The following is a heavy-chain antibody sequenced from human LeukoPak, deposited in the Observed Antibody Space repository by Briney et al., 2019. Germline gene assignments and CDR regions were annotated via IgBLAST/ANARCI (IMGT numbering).Heavy chain of an antibody. CDR3: ASALYSGYDLDY. CDR1: GSTSTGYY. CDR2: INPNSGGT. D-gene: IGHD5-12*01. V-gene: IGHV1-2*02. J-gene: IGHJ4*02. Sequence: ASVKVSCKASGSTSTGYYLQWVRQPPGQGLEWRGRINPNSGGTNYAQKFQGRVTMTRDTSISTAYMELSRLRSDDTAVYYCASALYSGYDLDYWGQGTLVTVSS.